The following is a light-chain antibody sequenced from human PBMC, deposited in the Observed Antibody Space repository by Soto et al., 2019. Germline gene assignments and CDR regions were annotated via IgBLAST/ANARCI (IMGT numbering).Light chain of an antibody. CDR2: GAS. V-gene: IGKV3-20*01. Sequence: EIVLTQSPGTLSLSPGERDTLSCRASQSVSSSYLAWYQQRPGQAPRLLIYGASSRATGIPDRFSGSGSGTDFTLTISRLEPADFAVYYCQQYGSSPRTVGRGTKVEIK. CDR3: QQYGSSPRT. J-gene: IGKJ4*02. CDR1: QSVSSSY.